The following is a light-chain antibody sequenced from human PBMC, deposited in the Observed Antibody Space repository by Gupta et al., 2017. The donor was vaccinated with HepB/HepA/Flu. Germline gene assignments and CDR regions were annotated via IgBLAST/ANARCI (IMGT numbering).Light chain of an antibody. CDR1: QSVSSSY. J-gene: IGKJ1*01. CDR3: QQYGSSPWT. CDR2: GAS. V-gene: IGKV3-20*01. Sequence: IVLTQSPGTLSLSPGERATLSCRASQSVSSSYLAWYRQKPGQAPRLLIYGASSRATGIPDRFSGSGSGTDFTLTISGLEPEDFAVYYCQQYGSSPWTFGQGTKVEIK.